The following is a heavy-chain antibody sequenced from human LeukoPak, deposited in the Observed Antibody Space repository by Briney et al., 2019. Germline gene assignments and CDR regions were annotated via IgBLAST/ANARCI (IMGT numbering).Heavy chain of an antibody. J-gene: IGHJ6*03. Sequence: GGTLRLSCAASGFTFSSYGMSWVRQAPGKGLEWVSTISGSAGGTYYANSVKGRFTISRDNSKNTLYLQMNSLRAKDTAVYHCAKGPVWGDYYYYYYYMDVWGKGTTVTVSS. CDR2: ISGSAGGT. CDR3: AKGPVWGDYYYYYYYMDV. CDR1: GFTFSSYG. V-gene: IGHV3-23*01. D-gene: IGHD2-21*02.